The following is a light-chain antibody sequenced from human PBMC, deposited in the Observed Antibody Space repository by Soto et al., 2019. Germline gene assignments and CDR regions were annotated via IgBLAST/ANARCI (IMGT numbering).Light chain of an antibody. CDR3: CSYAGSYTVV. J-gene: IGLJ2*01. V-gene: IGLV2-11*01. Sequence: QSALTQPRSVSGSPGQSVTISCTGTSSDVGGYNYVSWYQQHPGKAPKLMIYDVNKRPSGVPDRFSGSKSGNTASLTISGLQAHDEADYYCCSYAGSYTVVFGGGTKVTVL. CDR2: DVN. CDR1: SSDVGGYNY.